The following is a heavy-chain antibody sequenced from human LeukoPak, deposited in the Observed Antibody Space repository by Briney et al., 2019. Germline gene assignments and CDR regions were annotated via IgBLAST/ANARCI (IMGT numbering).Heavy chain of an antibody. CDR2: ISSSSSYI. V-gene: IGHV3-21*01. J-gene: IGHJ4*02. CDR1: GFTFSSYS. D-gene: IGHD3-10*01. CDR3: ARDILARELPFDY. Sequence: KPGGSLRLSCAASGFTFSSYSMNWVRQAPGKGLEWVSSISSSSSYIYYADSVKGRFTISRDNAKNSLYLQMNSLRAEDTAVYYCARDILARELPFDYWGQGTLVTVSS.